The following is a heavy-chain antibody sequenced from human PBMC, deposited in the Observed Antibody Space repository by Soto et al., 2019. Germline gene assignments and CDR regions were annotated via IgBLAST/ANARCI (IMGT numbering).Heavy chain of an antibody. CDR1: AALTSSNSYY. V-gene: IGHV4-39*01. Sequence: SEAQSLTSTVSAALTSSNSYYWGRLRQQPGKGLEWIGSIYYSGSTYYNPSLKSRVTISVDTSKNQFSLKLSSVTAADTSVYYCAIHSIRIVVVTPLYHFDTWFQGSLVT. D-gene: IGHD3-22*01. CDR2: IYYSGST. J-gene: IGHJ4*02. CDR3: AIHSIRIVVVTPLYHFDT.